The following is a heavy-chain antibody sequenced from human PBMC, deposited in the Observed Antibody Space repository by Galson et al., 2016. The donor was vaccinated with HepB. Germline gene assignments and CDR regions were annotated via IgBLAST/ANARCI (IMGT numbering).Heavy chain of an antibody. CDR3: ARVTSDTSGWYHFDY. D-gene: IGHD6-19*01. CDR2: IRSGVNT. CDR1: GFTVSSSY. V-gene: IGHV3-53*01. J-gene: IGHJ4*02. Sequence: SLRLSCAASGFTVSSSYLSWVRQAPGKGLEWVSFIRSGVNTNYADSVKGRFYISRDNSKNTLYLQMDSLRAEDTALYYCARVTSDTSGWYHFDYWGQGTLVTVSS.